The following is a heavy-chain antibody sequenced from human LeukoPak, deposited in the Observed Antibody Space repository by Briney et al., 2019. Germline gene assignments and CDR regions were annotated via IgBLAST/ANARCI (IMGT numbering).Heavy chain of an antibody. J-gene: IGHJ6*02. Sequence: PGGSLRLSCAASGFTFSSYAMRWVRQAPGKGLEWVSTIVTGGLTTYYADSVKGRFTISRDNSKNTLYLQMNSLRADDTAVYYCARCSTSGNFYSGMDVWGQGTTVTVS. CDR1: GFTFSSYA. D-gene: IGHD3-10*01. CDR2: IVTGGLTT. V-gene: IGHV3-23*01. CDR3: ARCSTSGNFYSGMDV.